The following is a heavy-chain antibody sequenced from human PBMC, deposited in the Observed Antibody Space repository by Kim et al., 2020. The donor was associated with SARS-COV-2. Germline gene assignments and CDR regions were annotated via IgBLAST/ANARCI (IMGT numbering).Heavy chain of an antibody. J-gene: IGHJ4*02. CDR3: ARSLGYCSSTSCPPGNYYFDY. V-gene: IGHV3-23*01. CDR1: GFTFSSYA. Sequence: GGSLRLSCAASGFTFSSYAMSWVRQAPGKGLEWVSAISGSGGSTYYADSVKGRFTISRDNSKNTLYLQMNSLRAEDTAVYYCARSLGYCSSTSCPPGNYYFDYWGQGTLVTVSS. CDR2: ISGSGGST. D-gene: IGHD2-2*01.